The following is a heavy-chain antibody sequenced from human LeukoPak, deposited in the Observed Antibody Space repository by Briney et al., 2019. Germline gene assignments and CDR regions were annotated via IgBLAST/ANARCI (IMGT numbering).Heavy chain of an antibody. CDR2: IYHSGST. CDR3: AREWDSSGYYYLNWFDP. J-gene: IGHJ5*02. V-gene: IGHV4-4*02. D-gene: IGHD3-22*01. CDR1: GGSISSSNW. Sequence: SETLSLTCAVSGGSISSSNWWSWVRQPPGKGLEWIGEIYHSGSTNYNPSLKSRVTISVDKSKNQFSLKLSSVTAADTAVYYCAREWDSSGYYYLNWFDPGAREPWSPSPQ.